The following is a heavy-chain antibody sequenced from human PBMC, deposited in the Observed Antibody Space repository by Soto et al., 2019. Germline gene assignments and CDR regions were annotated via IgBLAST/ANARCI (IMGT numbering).Heavy chain of an antibody. CDR2: MSVDGDNK. D-gene: IGHD6-19*01. J-gene: IGHJ4*02. V-gene: IGHV3-30-3*01. Sequence: QVQLVESGGGVVQPGTSRRLSCVASGFTFSIYAMHWVRQAPGKGLDWVAVMSVDGDNKFYADSVKGRFSISRDNPRNTLYLQMDSLRPDDTAVYYCARDQGSTGWSRSPFEYWGRGTLVTVSS. CDR3: ARDQGSTGWSRSPFEY. CDR1: GFTFSIYA.